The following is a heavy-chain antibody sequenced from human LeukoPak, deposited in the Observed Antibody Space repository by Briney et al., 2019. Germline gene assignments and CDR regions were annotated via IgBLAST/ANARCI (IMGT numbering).Heavy chain of an antibody. V-gene: IGHV3-30*02. CDR1: GFFFRSHA. D-gene: IGHD5-18*01. J-gene: IGHJ4*02. CDR2: IRYDGSNK. CDR3: AKVQADTALFSLDY. Sequence: GGSLRLSCEASGFFFRSHALHWVRQAPGKGLEWVAFIRYDGSNKYYADSVKGRFTISRDNSKNTLYLQMNSLRAEDTAVYYCAKVQADTALFSLDYWGQGTLVTVSS.